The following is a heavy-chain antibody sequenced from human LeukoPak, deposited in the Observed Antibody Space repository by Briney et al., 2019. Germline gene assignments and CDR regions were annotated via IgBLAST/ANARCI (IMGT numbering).Heavy chain of an antibody. D-gene: IGHD3-22*01. CDR2: IIPIFGTP. CDR3: ARKYYDTSGYYFGFDN. J-gene: IGHJ4*02. CDR1: GGTSSSYT. V-gene: IGHV1-69*13. Sequence: SVKVSCKASGGTSSSYTISWVRQAPGQGLEWMGGIIPIFGTPNYAQKFQGGVTVTADESTSTAYMELSSLRSEDTAVYYCARKYYDTSGYYFGFDNWGQGTLVTVSS.